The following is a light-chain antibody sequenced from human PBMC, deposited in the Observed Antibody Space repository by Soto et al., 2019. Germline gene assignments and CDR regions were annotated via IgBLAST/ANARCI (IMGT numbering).Light chain of an antibody. J-gene: IGLJ3*02. CDR3: QTWGTGIQV. CDR2: LNSDGSH. CDR1: SGHSSYA. V-gene: IGLV4-69*01. Sequence: QLVLTQSPSASASLGASVNLTCTLSSGHSSYAVAWHQQQPEKGPRYLMNLNSDGSHYKGDGIPDRFSGSSSGAERYLTISSLQSEDEADYYCQTWGTGIQVFGGGTQLTVL.